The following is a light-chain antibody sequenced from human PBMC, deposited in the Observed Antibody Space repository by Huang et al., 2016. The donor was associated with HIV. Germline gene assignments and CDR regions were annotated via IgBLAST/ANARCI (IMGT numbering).Light chain of an antibody. Sequence: EIVLTQSPATLSLSSGERATLSCRASQSISRNLGWYQQKFGQAPRLFIYDAATRATGIPARFSGSESGTNFTRTISSLEPEDCADYYCQQRDTFGPGTRLEIK. CDR3: QQRDT. J-gene: IGKJ5*01. CDR2: DAA. CDR1: QSISRN. V-gene: IGKV3-11*01.